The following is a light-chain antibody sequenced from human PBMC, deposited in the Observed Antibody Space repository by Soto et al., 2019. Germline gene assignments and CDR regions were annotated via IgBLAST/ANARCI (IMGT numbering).Light chain of an antibody. J-gene: IGKJ2*01. Sequence: DIQMTQSPFSLSASVGDRVTITCRASQTISNDLNWYQQKLGKAPKLLIYEAFSLQSGVPSRFSGSGSGTDFTLTISSLQPEDFATYYCQQSYSTPYTFGQGTKLQIK. V-gene: IGKV1-39*01. CDR2: EAF. CDR3: QQSYSTPYT. CDR1: QTISND.